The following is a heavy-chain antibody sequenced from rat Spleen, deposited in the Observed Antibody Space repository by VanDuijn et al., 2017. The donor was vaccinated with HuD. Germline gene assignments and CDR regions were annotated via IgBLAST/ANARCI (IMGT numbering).Heavy chain of an antibody. CDR3: TREGAY. J-gene: IGHJ2*01. CDR2: VSSGGRT. CDR1: GFSLTSDG. Sequence: QVQLKESGPGLVQPSQTLSLTCTVSGFSLTSDGVSWVRQPPGKGLEWIAAVSSGGRTYYNSNLKSRLSINRDTSKRQVFLKMNSRQTEDTAIYFCTREGAYWGQGVMVTVSS. D-gene: IGHD1-11*01. V-gene: IGHV2S12*01.